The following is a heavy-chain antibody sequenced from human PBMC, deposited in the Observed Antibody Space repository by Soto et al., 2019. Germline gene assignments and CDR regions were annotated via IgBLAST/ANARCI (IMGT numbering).Heavy chain of an antibody. V-gene: IGHV5-51*01. CDR3: ARRADYSSSSGYYYYYMDV. CDR1: GYSFTSYW. Sequence: GESLKISCKGSGYSFTSYWIGWVRQMPGKGLEWMGIIYPGDSDTRYSPSFQGQVTISADKSISTAYLQWSSLKASDTAMYYCARRADYSSSSGYYYYYMDVWGKGTTVTVSS. D-gene: IGHD6-6*01. J-gene: IGHJ6*03. CDR2: IYPGDSDT.